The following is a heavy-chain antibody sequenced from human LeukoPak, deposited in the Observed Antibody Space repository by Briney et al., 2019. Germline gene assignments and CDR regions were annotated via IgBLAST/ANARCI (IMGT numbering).Heavy chain of an antibody. Sequence: PGGSLRLSCAASGFTFSSYGMHWVRQAPGKGLEWVAVISYDGSNKYYADSVKGRFTISRDNSKNTLYLQMNSLRAEDTAVYYCAKDRNKVVVAASYFDYWGQATLVTVSS. CDR2: ISYDGSNK. J-gene: IGHJ4*02. D-gene: IGHD2-15*01. V-gene: IGHV3-30*18. CDR1: GFTFSSYG. CDR3: AKDRNKVVVAASYFDY.